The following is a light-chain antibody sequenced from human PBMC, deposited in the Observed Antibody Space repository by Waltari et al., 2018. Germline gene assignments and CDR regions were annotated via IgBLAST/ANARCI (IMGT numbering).Light chain of an antibody. CDR2: INSDGSH. CDR1: SGHSTNI. V-gene: IGLV4-69*01. J-gene: IGLJ3*02. Sequence: QLVLTQSPSASASLGASVKLTCTLSSGHSTNIIAWLQQQPAKGPRYLMNINSDGSHNQGVGIPDRFSGSSSGAARYLTISSLQSEDEADYYCQTGGHGTWVFGGGTRLTVL. CDR3: QTGGHGTWV.